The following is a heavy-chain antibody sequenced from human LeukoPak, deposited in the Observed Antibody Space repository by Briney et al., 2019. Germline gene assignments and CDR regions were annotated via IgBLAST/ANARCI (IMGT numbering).Heavy chain of an antibody. CDR3: ARLDSSSWSFDY. CDR2: IHYSGST. CDR1: GGSISSYY. J-gene: IGHJ4*02. Sequence: SETLSLTCTDSGGSISSYYWSWIRQPPGKGLEWIGYIHYSGSTNYNPPLKSRVTISVDTSKNQFSLRLSSVTAADTAVYHCARLDSSSWSFDYWGQGTQVTVSS. V-gene: IGHV4-59*08. D-gene: IGHD6-13*01.